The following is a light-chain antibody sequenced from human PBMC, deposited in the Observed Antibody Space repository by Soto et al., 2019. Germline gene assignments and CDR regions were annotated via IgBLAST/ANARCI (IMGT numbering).Light chain of an antibody. CDR1: QSVSSN. V-gene: IGKV3-15*01. Sequence: EIVMTQSPATLSVSPGERATLSCRASQSVSSNLAWYQQKPGQAPRLLIYGASTRAAGVPARFSGSGSGTEFTLTISSLQSEDFAVYFCHQYQNWPRTFGQGTKLEIK. CDR3: HQYQNWPRT. CDR2: GAS. J-gene: IGKJ2*01.